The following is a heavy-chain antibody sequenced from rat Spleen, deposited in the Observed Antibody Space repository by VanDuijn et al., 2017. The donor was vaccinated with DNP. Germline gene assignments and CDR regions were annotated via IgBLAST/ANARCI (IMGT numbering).Heavy chain of an antibody. V-gene: IGHV5-25*01. D-gene: IGHD5-1*01. CDR3: TNDWELYY. CDR2: IGTSGDFT. Sequence: EVQLVESDGGLVQPGRSLKLSCAASGFTFSDFYMAWVRQAPTKGLEWVATIGTSGDFTYYRDSVKGRFTISRDNAQSTLYLQMDSLRSEDTATYYCTNDWELYYWGQGVMVTVSS. CDR1: GFTFSDFY. J-gene: IGHJ2*01.